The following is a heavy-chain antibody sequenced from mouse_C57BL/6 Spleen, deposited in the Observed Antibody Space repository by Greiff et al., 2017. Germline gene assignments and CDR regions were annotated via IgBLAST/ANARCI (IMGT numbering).Heavy chain of an antibody. CDR2: IDPSDSYT. V-gene: IGHV1-50*01. CDR3: AGGNYDDY. CDR1: GYTFTSYW. Sequence: QVQLQQPGAELVKPGASVKLSCKASGYTFTSYWMQWVKQRPGQGLEWIGEIDPSDSYTNYNQKFKGKATLTVDTSSSTAYMQLSSLTSEVSAVYYCAGGNYDDYWGQGTTLTVSS. J-gene: IGHJ2*01.